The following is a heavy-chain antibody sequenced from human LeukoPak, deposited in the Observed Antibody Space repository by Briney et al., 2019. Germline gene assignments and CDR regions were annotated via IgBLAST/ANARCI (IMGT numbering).Heavy chain of an antibody. V-gene: IGHV3-48*01. CDR2: ISSSSSTI. J-gene: IGHJ4*02. CDR3: ARGRTILY. Sequence: PGGSLRLSCAASGFTFSSYSMNWVRQAPGKGLEWVSYISSSSSTIYYADSVKGRFTISRDNAKNSLYLQMNSLRAEVTAVYYCARGRTILYWGQGTLVTVSS. CDR1: GFTFSSYS. D-gene: IGHD2-21*01.